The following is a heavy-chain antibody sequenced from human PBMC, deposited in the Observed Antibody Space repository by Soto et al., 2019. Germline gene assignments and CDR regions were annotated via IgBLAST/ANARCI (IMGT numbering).Heavy chain of an antibody. CDR1: GYTFTSYG. CDR2: ISAYNGNT. J-gene: IGHJ5*02. V-gene: IGHV1-18*01. D-gene: IGHD3-9*01. Sequence: ASVKVSCKAAGYTFTSYGVSWGRQAPGQGLEWMGWISAYNGNTNYAQKLQGRVTMTTDTSTSTAYMELRSLRSDDTAVYYCARDLGRYGLDWFDPWGQGTLVTVSS. CDR3: ARDLGRYGLDWFDP.